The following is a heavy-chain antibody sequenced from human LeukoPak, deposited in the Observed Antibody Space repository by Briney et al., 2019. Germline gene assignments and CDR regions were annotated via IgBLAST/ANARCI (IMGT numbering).Heavy chain of an antibody. J-gene: IGHJ3*02. D-gene: IGHD3-3*01. CDR2: INPNSGGT. CDR1: GYTFTGYY. Sequence: ASVKVSCKASGYTFTGYYMHWVRQAPGQGLEWMGWINPNSGGTNYAQKFQGRVTMTRDTSISTAYMELSRLRSDDTAVYYCARDPPYYDFWSGYYTGTGDAFDIRGQGTMVTVSS. V-gene: IGHV1-2*02. CDR3: ARDPPYYDFWSGYYTGTGDAFDI.